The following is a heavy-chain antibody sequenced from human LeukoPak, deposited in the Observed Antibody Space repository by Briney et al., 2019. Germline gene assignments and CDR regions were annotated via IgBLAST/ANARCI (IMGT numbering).Heavy chain of an antibody. CDR3: AREGYYYDSSGYYPFDY. V-gene: IGHV3-30-3*01. CDR2: ISYDGSNK. D-gene: IGHD3-22*01. Sequence: GGSLRLSCAAPGFTFSSYAMHWVRQAPGKGLEWVAVISYDGSNKYYADSVKGRFTISRDNSKNTLYLQMNSLRAEDTAVYYCAREGYYYDSSGYYPFDYWGQGTLVTVSS. CDR1: GFTFSSYA. J-gene: IGHJ4*02.